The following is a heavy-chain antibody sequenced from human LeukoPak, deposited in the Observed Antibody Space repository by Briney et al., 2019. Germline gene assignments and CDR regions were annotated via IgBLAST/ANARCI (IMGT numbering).Heavy chain of an antibody. D-gene: IGHD3-3*01. CDR3: ARADFWSGYPLYYYYGMDV. CDR1: GDSVSSNSAA. Sequence: SQTLSLTCAISGDSVSSNSAAWNWIRQSPSRGLEWLGRTYYRSKWYNDYAVSVKGRITINPDTSKNQFSLQLNSVTPEDTAVYYCARADFWSGYPLYYYYGMDVWGQGTTVTVSS. V-gene: IGHV6-1*01. CDR2: TYYRSKWYN. J-gene: IGHJ6*02.